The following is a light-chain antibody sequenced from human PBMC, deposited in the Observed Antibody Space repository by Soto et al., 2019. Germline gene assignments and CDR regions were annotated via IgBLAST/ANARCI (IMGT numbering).Light chain of an antibody. CDR1: ISDFVVYNY. V-gene: IGLV2-14*01. J-gene: IGLJ2*01. CDR2: EVS. Sequence: QSVLTQPASVSGSPGQSITISCSGTISDFVVYNYVSWYQHHPGKVPKLIIYEVSKRPSGVSHRFSGSKSGNTASLTISGLQAEDEADYYCSSYTSSSALVFGGGTKVTVL. CDR3: SSYTSSSALV.